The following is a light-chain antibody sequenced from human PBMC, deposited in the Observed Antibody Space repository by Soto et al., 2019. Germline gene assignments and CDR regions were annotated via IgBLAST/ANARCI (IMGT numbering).Light chain of an antibody. CDR3: SSFPADSPR. CDR1: TSDIGGYDY. J-gene: IGLJ1*01. V-gene: IGLV2-14*01. Sequence: HSALTQPASVSGSPGQSITISCAGTTSDIGGYDYVSWYQHHPGKAPKLIIYDVTRRPSGVSPRFSGSKSGNTASLTISGLQPEDEADYYCSSFPADSPRFATGTKVTV. CDR2: DVT.